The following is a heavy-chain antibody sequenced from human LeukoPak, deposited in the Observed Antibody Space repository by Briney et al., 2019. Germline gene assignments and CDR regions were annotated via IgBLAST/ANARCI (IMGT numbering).Heavy chain of an antibody. CDR1: GFTFSSYG. Sequence: PGGSLRLSCAASGFTFSSYGMHWVRQPPGKGPEWVAVIWYDGSAKYYVDSVKGRFTISRDNSKNTLYLQMNRLRAEDTAVYYCARVRGYYFDYWGQGTLVTVSS. CDR3: ARVRGYYFDY. CDR2: IWYDGSAK. J-gene: IGHJ4*02. V-gene: IGHV3-33*08.